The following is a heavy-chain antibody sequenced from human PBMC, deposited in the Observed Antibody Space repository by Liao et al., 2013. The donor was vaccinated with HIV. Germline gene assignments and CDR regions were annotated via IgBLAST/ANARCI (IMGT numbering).Heavy chain of an antibody. Sequence: QVQLQESGPGLVKPQQTLSLTCAVSGDSVSRCCYYWGWFRQPAGKRLEYIGRIFNSGATNYNPSLKSRVSISVDGSRNQFSLKLTSVTAADTAEYFCAREAPHGVGGFDFWGPEGRGSPSLQ. J-gene: IGHJ3*01. CDR2: IFNSGAT. V-gene: IGHV4-61*02. D-gene: IGHD4-23*01. CDR3: AREAPHGVGGFDF. CDR1: GDSVSRCCYY.